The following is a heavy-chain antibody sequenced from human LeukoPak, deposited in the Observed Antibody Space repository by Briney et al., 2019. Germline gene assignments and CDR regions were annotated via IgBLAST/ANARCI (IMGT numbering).Heavy chain of an antibody. Sequence: SETLSLTCAVYGGSFSGYYWSWIRQPPGKGLEWIGEINHSGSTNYNPSLKSRVTISVDTSKNQFSLKLSSVTAADTAVYYCARGLGTRYSSSWYRRDWFDPWGQGTLVTVSS. CDR3: ARGLGTRYSSSWYRRDWFDP. CDR1: GGSFSGYY. V-gene: IGHV4-34*01. CDR2: INHSGST. J-gene: IGHJ5*02. D-gene: IGHD6-13*01.